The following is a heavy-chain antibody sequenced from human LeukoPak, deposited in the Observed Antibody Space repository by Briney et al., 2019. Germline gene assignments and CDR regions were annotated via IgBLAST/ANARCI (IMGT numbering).Heavy chain of an antibody. Sequence: GGSLRLSCAASGFTFSSYGMSWVRQAPGKGLEWVSAISGSGGSTYYADSVKGRFTISRDNSKNTLYLQMNSLRAEDTAVYYCAKDSPPVPQDYYDSICYFDYWGQGTLVTVSS. J-gene: IGHJ4*02. CDR3: AKDSPPVPQDYYDSICYFDY. CDR1: GFTFSSYG. CDR2: ISGSGGST. V-gene: IGHV3-23*01. D-gene: IGHD3-22*01.